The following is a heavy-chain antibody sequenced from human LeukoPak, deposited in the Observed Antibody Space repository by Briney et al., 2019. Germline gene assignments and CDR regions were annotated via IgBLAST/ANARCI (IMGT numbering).Heavy chain of an antibody. Sequence: GGSLRLSCAASGFTFSTFAMHWVRLSPGKGLEWVSSITGSGPYMLYADSVKGRFTISRDNAKNSLYLQMNSLRAEDTAVYYCARVFKQWLVQASDYWGQGTLVTVSS. CDR2: ITGSGPYM. CDR1: GFTFSTFA. V-gene: IGHV3-21*01. J-gene: IGHJ4*02. D-gene: IGHD6-19*01. CDR3: ARVFKQWLVQASDY.